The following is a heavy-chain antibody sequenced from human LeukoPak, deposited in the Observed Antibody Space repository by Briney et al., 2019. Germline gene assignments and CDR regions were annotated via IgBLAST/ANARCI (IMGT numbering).Heavy chain of an antibody. CDR3: ARDLEDNSGYYYFDS. Sequence: PGGSLRLSCAASGFTFNRYSMNWVRQAPGKGLEWVSSISSRSSYISYADSVKGRFTISRDNAKESLYLQMNSLRVEDTAVYYCARDLEDNSGYYYFDSRGQGTPVTVSS. CDR1: GFTFNRYS. CDR2: ISSRSSYI. V-gene: IGHV3-21*01. D-gene: IGHD3-22*01. J-gene: IGHJ4*02.